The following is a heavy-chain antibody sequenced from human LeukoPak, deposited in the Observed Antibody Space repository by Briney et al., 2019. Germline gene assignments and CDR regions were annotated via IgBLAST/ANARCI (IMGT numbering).Heavy chain of an antibody. CDR1: GFTFRSYD. J-gene: IGHJ4*02. CDR3: ARVFLSGYLN. CDR2: IGTAGGT. D-gene: IGHD3-22*01. V-gene: IGHV3-13*01. Sequence: GSLRLSCAASGFTFRSYDMHWVRQATGKGLEWVSAIGTAGGTFYSDSMKGRFTISRDNAKNSLYLQMNSLRAEDTAVYYCARVFLSGYLNWGQGALVTVSS.